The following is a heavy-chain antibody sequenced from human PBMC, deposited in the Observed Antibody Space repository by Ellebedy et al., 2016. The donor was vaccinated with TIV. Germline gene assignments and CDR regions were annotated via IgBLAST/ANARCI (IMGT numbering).Heavy chain of an antibody. CDR3: AEGRSGWYYFDY. Sequence: SETLSLTCAVYGGSFSGYYWSWVRQPPGKGLEWIGEVNQSGSTNYHPSLKSRVTISVDTSKNQFSLRLSSVTAADTAVYYCAEGRSGWYYFDYWGQGTLSPSPQ. V-gene: IGHV4-34*01. CDR2: VNQSGST. J-gene: IGHJ4*02. CDR1: GGSFSGYY. D-gene: IGHD6-19*01.